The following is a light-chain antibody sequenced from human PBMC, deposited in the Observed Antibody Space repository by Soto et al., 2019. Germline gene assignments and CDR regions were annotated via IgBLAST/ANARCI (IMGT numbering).Light chain of an antibody. Sequence: EIVLTQSPGTLSLSAGERATLSCRASQSVSSSSLAWYQQKPGQAPRLLISGASSRAADIPDRFSGSGSGTDSTLTINRLEPEDFAVYYCQQYDSSPRTFGQGTKVDIK. CDR3: QQYDSSPRT. CDR1: QSVSSSS. V-gene: IGKV3-20*01. CDR2: GAS. J-gene: IGKJ1*01.